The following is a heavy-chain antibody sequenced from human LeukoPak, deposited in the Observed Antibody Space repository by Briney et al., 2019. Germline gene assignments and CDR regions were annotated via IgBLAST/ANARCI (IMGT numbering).Heavy chain of an antibody. CDR2: IRPYNGNT. CDR3: ARAYGSGSPPYYYYGMDV. D-gene: IGHD3-10*01. CDR1: GYTFNNFD. J-gene: IGHJ6*02. Sequence: ASVKVSCKTSGYTFNNFDISWVRQAPGQGLEWMGWIRPYNGNTNYAQNLQGRVTMTRNTSISTAYMELSSLRSEDTAVYYCARAYGSGSPPYYYYGMDVWGQGTTVTVSS. V-gene: IGHV1-18*01.